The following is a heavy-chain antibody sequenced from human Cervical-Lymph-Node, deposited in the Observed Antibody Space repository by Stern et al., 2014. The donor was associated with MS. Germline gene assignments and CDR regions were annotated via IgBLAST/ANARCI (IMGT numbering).Heavy chain of an antibody. D-gene: IGHD3-3*01. CDR1: GFSFFS. CDR3: AKDEEAWIYDFSPSAYDDFAM. Sequence: MQLVESGGGVVQPGRSLRLSCETSGFSFFSMHWVRQAPGAGLEWVAVISYDGSSKYYVDSVKGRFTISRDNSKNTLYLQMNRLRAEDTAVYYCAKDEEAWIYDFSPSAYDDFAMWGQGTQVTVSS. J-gene: IGHJ3*02. V-gene: IGHV3-30*18. CDR2: ISYDGSSK.